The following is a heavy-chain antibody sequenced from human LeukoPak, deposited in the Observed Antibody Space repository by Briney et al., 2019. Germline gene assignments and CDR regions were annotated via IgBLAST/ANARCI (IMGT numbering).Heavy chain of an antibody. V-gene: IGHV3-7*03. CDR3: AKDSGWFRLDY. CDR1: GFTFSTSW. D-gene: IGHD6-13*01. J-gene: IGHJ4*02. CDR2: IKQDGSDK. Sequence: GGSLRLSCAASGFTFSTSWMTWVRQAPGKGLEWVANIKQDGSDKYYMDSVKGRFTISRDNAKNSLYLQMNSLRAEDTAVYYCAKDSGWFRLDYWGQGTLVTVSS.